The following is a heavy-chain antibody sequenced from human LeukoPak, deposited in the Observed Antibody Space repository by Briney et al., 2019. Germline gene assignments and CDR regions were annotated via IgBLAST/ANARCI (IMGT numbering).Heavy chain of an antibody. V-gene: IGHV4-59*01. CDR3: ARFNRNSSGWIDY. CDR2: MFYSGSS. D-gene: IGHD6-19*01. Sequence: SETLSLTCSVSGVSISRYYWSWIRQPPGKGLEWIGYMFYSGSSNYNPSLRSRVTISVDTSKNQISLKLSSVTAADTAVYYCARFNRNSSGWIDYWGQGTLVTVSS. J-gene: IGHJ4*02. CDR1: GVSISRYY.